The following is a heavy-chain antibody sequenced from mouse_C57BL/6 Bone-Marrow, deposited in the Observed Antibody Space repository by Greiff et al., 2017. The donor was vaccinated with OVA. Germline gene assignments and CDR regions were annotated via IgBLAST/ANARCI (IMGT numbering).Heavy chain of an antibody. CDR2: INPNNGGT. CDR1: GYTFTDYN. V-gene: IGHV1-22*01. D-gene: IGHD1-1*01. CDR3: ARSGYYGLFAY. Sequence: VELQQSGPELVKPGASVKMSCKASGYTFTDYNMHWVKQSHGKSLEWIGYINPNNGGTSYNQKFKGKATLTVNKSSSTAYMELRSLTSEDSAVYYCARSGYYGLFAYWGQGTLVTVSA. J-gene: IGHJ3*01.